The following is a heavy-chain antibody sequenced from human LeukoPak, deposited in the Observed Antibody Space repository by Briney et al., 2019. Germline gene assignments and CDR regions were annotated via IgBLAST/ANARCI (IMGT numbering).Heavy chain of an antibody. CDR2: INPGGGST. CDR1: GYTFTNYY. CDR3: ARDPRYESSGYALDY. J-gene: IGHJ4*02. Sequence: ASVKVSCKASGYTFTNYYLHWVRQAPGQGLEWMGIINPGGGSTTYAQKLQARVTMTRDVSTSTVYMELSGLRSEDTAVYYCARDPRYESSGYALDYWGQGTLVTVPS. D-gene: IGHD3-22*01. V-gene: IGHV1-46*04.